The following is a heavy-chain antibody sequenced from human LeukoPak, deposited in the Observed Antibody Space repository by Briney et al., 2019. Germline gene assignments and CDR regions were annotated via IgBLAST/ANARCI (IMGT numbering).Heavy chain of an antibody. CDR1: GYTFTGYY. CDR2: INPNSGGT. Sequence: ASVKVSCKASGYTFTGYYMHWVRQAPGQGLEWMGWINPNSGGTNYAQKFQGRVTMTRDTSISTAYMELSRLRSDDTAVYYCARDYYDSSGYYLGYYFDYWGQGTLVTVSS. CDR3: ARDYYDSSGYYLGYYFDY. D-gene: IGHD3-22*01. J-gene: IGHJ4*02. V-gene: IGHV1-2*02.